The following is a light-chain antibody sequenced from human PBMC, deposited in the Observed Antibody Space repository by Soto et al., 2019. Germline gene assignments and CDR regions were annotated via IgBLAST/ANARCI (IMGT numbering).Light chain of an antibody. V-gene: IGKV1-33*01. CDR2: DAS. CDR3: HQSHSLLYT. CDR1: QGITTS. J-gene: IGKJ2*01. Sequence: DIQMTQSPSSLTAYVGDRVTITCQASQGITTSLNWYQQNPGKAPKLLIFDASNLQTGVPSRFSGSASGTDFTFTISVLQHDDIATYYCHQSHSLLYTFGQGNKLES.